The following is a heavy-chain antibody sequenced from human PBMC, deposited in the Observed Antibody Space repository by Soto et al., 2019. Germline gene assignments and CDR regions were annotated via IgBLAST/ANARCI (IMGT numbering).Heavy chain of an antibody. V-gene: IGHV3-23*01. Sequence: LRLSCAASGFTFSSYAMTWVRQAPGKGLEWVSTISGNGGSTYYADSVKGRFTISRDNSKNTLYLQMNSLRAEDTAVYYCAKAGTIFGVVMNNWFDPWGQGTLVTVSS. CDR2: ISGNGGST. CDR3: AKAGTIFGVVMNNWFDP. CDR1: GFTFSSYA. D-gene: IGHD3-3*01. J-gene: IGHJ5*02.